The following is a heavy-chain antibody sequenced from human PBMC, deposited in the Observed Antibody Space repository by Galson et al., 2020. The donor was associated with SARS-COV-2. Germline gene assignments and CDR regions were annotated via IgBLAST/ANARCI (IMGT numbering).Heavy chain of an antibody. Sequence: GESLKISCVASGFFLRDYWLSWVRQAPGKGLEWVASINPGGREIHYVDSVRGRFTISRDDALNTLDLQMIHLTGEDTAVYYCQTGFGGCAHDCYSRPNYWGPGTLVTVSS. CDR2: INPGGREI. CDR1: GFFLRDYW. V-gene: IGHV3-7*01. CDR3: QTGFGGCAHDCYSRPNY. J-gene: IGHJ4*02. D-gene: IGHD2-15*01.